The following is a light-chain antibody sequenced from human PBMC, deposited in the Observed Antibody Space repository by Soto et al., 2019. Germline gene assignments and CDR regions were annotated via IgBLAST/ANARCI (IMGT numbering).Light chain of an antibody. Sequence: DIVMTQSPLSLPVTPGEPASISCRSSQSLLHSNGYNYLDWYLQKPGQSPQLLIYLGYNRASGVPDRFSGSGSGTDFTLKIRRVEAEDVGVYYCLQALQTPRTVGQGTKVDI. CDR3: LQALQTPRT. CDR1: QSLLHSNGYNY. V-gene: IGKV2-28*01. CDR2: LGY. J-gene: IGKJ1*01.